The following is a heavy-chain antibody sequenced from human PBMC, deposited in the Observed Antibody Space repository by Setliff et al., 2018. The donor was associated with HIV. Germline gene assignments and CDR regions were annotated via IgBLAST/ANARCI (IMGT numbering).Heavy chain of an antibody. CDR3: ARGRWRLLHYYFDY. J-gene: IGHJ4*02. CDR2: INQDGSQK. D-gene: IGHD2-15*01. Sequence: PGGSLRLSCAASGLTFSNYWMSWVRQAPGKGLEWVAHINQDGSQKFYVDSVKGRFTISRDNVKNSLFLQMNSLRVGDTAVYYCARGRWRLLHYYFDYWGQGTLVTVSS. V-gene: IGHV3-7*01. CDR1: GLTFSNYW.